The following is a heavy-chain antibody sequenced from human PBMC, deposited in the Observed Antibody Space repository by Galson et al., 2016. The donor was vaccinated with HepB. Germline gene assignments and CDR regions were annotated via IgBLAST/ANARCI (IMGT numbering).Heavy chain of an antibody. CDR1: GDSVFNNNAG. Sequence: CAISGDSVFNNNAGWNWVRQSPSRGLEWLGRTYYRSDWRSDYADSVKGRITINPDTSKNHFSLDLDSVTPEDTAVYYCARSYLLGRGFGSWGQGTLVTVSS. J-gene: IGHJ4*02. CDR3: ARSYLLGRGFGS. CDR2: TYYRSDWRS. V-gene: IGHV6-1*01. D-gene: IGHD7-27*01.